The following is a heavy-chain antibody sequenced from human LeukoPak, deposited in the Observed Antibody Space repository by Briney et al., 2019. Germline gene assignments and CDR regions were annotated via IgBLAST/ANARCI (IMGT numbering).Heavy chain of an antibody. CDR1: GFTFTNYA. V-gene: IGHV3-23*01. CDR2: ICASGADT. J-gene: IGHJ3*01. CDR3: ARRPRDTSGYYLGAFHD. D-gene: IGHD3-22*01. Sequence: GGSLRVSCAASGFTFTNYAMTWVRQAPGKGLEWVSIICASGADTYYSDSVKGRFSVSRDNSQNTLFLLMSSLRDEDTSVYFCARRPRDTSGYYLGAFHDWGQGTTVTVSS.